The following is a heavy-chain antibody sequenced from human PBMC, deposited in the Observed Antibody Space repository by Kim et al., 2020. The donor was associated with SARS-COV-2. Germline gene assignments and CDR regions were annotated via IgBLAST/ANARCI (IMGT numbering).Heavy chain of an antibody. CDR1: GGSIKSSSYY. Sequence: SETLSLTCTVSGGSIKSSSYYWAWIRQPPGEGLEWIGTIDYSGTTYYNPSLESRVTLSVATSQNRFSLRLSSVTAADTAIFYCARLEGFYDSGDSYPPINWYFDLWGRGTLVSVSS. CDR2: IDYSGTT. V-gene: IGHV4-39*01. J-gene: IGHJ2*01. D-gene: IGHD3-22*01. CDR3: ARLEGFYDSGDSYPPINWYFDL.